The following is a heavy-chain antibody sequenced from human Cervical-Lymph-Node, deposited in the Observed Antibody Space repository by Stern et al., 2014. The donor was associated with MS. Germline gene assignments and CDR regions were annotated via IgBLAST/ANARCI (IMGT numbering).Heavy chain of an antibody. J-gene: IGHJ3*02. CDR1: GDSVNSGSYY. V-gene: IGHV4-31*03. CDR2: IHSSRTT. D-gene: IGHD2-2*01. Sequence: QVQLQESGPGLVKPSQTLSLSCTVSGDSVNSGSYYWTWVRQQPGQGLEWMGYIHSSRTTYYNPSLQSRLTISVDTSKTWSSLKLRSVTAADTAVYYCARDRGYCSSTSCTDALDIWGQGTRVTVSS. CDR3: ARDRGYCSSTSCTDALDI.